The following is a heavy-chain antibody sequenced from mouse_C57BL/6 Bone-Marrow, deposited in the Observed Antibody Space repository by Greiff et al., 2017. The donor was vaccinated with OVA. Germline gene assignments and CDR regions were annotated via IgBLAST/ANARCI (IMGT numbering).Heavy chain of an antibody. Sequence: VQLKESGAELVRPGASVKLSCTASGFNIKDDYMHWVKQRPEQGLEWIGWIDPENGDTEYASKFQGKATITADTSSNTAYLQLSSLTSEDTAVYYCTVGYGKKKDFDYWGQGTTLTVSS. J-gene: IGHJ2*01. CDR3: TVGYGKKKDFDY. D-gene: IGHD1-1*02. CDR2: IDPENGDT. V-gene: IGHV14-4*01. CDR1: GFNIKDDY.